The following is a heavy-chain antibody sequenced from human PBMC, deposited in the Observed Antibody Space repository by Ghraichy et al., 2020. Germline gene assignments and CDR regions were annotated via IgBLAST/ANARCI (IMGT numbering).Heavy chain of an antibody. D-gene: IGHD6-19*01. CDR3: ARVVIAVAGIFDY. CDR1: GGSISSSSYY. CDR2: IYYSGST. V-gene: IGHV4-39*01. Sequence: SETLSLTCTVSGGSISSSSYYWGWIRQPPGKGLEWIGSIYYSGSTYYNPSLKSRVTISVDTSKNQFSLKLSSVTAADTAVYYCARVVIAVAGIFDYWGQGTLVTVSS. J-gene: IGHJ4*02.